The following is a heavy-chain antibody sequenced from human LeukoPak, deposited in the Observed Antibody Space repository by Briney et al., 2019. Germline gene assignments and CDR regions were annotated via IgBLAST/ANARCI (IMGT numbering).Heavy chain of an antibody. D-gene: IGHD3-10*01. V-gene: IGHV3-23*01. Sequence: SGGSLSLSRAASGVSLSKYVEREVREAPGETVEYGCGISGGGGTDYAPTGKGRSTISRDNSKTPLYLKMYSLRAEDTAVYYWARGAGGRSLNYFDGWGQGTPVSLPS. CDR3: ARGAGGRSLNYFDG. CDR1: GVSLSKYV. J-gene: IGHJ4*02. CDR2: ISGGGGT.